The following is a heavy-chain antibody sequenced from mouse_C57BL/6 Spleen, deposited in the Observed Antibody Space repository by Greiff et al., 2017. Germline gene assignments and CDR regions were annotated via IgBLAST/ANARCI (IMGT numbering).Heavy chain of an antibody. CDR1: GYSFTGYY. V-gene: IGHV1-42*01. Sequence: VQLKESGPELVKPGASVKISCKASGYSFTGYYMNWVKQSPEKSLEWIGEINPSTGGTTYNQKFKAKATLTVDKSTSTAYMQLKSLTSEDSAFYNCARSGVGPYYFDYWGQGTTLTVSS. CDR3: ARSGVGPYYFDY. J-gene: IGHJ2*01. CDR2: INPSTGGT.